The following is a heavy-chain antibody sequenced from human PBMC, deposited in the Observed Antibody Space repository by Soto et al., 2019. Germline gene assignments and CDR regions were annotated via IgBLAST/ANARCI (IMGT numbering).Heavy chain of an antibody. D-gene: IGHD2-21*01. CDR2: SRDKAHSYTT. J-gene: IGHJ4*02. V-gene: IGHV3-72*01. CDR1: AFTFSDHF. CDR3: ARNLAYGGGYTFDY. Sequence: EVQLVESGGGLVQPGGSLRLSCEVSAFTFSDHFIDWVRQAPGKGLEWVGRSRDKAHSYTTEYAASVKGRFTISRDDSRNSLYLPMNSMKTEDTAVYYCARNLAYGGGYTFDYWGQGTLVTVSS.